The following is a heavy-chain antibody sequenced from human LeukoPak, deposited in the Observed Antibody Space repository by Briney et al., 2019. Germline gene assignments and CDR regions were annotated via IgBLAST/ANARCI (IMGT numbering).Heavy chain of an antibody. CDR2: ITNSGGTI. Sequence: PGGSLRLSCAASGFRFSDYYMSWIRQAPGKGLEWVSYITNSGGTIYYADSVKGRLTISRDNAESSLYLQMNSLRAEDTAVYYCARDRGIVSTTTQYYFDFWGQGTLVTVSS. V-gene: IGHV3-11*01. CDR1: GFRFSDYY. D-gene: IGHD5/OR15-5a*01. CDR3: ARDRGIVSTTTQYYFDF. J-gene: IGHJ4*02.